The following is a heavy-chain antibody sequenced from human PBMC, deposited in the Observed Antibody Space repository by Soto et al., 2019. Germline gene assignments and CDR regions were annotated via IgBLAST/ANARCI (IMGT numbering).Heavy chain of an antibody. CDR2: LIRSGNTI. V-gene: IGHV3-11*01. Sequence: VQLVESGEALVHPGGSWNFSWQPLGSPFVANGLGGIGRAAGRGPGWVSFLIRSGNTIYYADSVKGRFSISRDNAENSLYLQMESLRVEDTATYFCARSSGWYEADAFDMWGQGTMVTVSA. CDR3: ARSSGWYEADAFDM. D-gene: IGHD6-19*01. J-gene: IGHJ3*02. CDR1: GSPFVANG.